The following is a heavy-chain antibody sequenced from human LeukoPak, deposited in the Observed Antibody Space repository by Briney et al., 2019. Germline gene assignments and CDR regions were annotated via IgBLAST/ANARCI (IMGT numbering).Heavy chain of an antibody. CDR3: ATQAGIAMAGLGYFDY. CDR1: VFTFSGYA. J-gene: IGHJ4*02. V-gene: IGHV3-23*01. CDR2: ISGSGGST. Sequence: GGSLRLSRAASVFTFSGYAMSCVPGAPGKGLECGSDISGSGGSTYYTDSVKGRFPISRDNSKNTLYRPMNRGSAEDAAVYYCATQAGIAMAGLGYFDYWGQGTLVTVSS. D-gene: IGHD6-19*01.